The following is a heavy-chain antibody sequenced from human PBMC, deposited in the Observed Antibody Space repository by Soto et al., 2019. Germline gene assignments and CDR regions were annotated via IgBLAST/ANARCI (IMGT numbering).Heavy chain of an antibody. V-gene: IGHV3-23*01. Sequence: PGVSLRLSCRTSGFTFSNYGMRWVRQAPGKGLEWVSGISGSGGSTCYADSVKGRFAISRDNSKNTLLLEINSLRVEDTAVYDCAKGAGPTDYYYALDGWEQETT. J-gene: IGHJ6*01. CDR2: ISGSGGST. CDR3: AKGAGPTDYYYALDG. D-gene: IGHD1-1*01. CDR1: GFTFSNYG.